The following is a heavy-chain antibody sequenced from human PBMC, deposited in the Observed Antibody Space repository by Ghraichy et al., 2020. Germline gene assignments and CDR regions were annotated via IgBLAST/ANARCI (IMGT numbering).Heavy chain of an antibody. V-gene: IGHV3-30*04. D-gene: IGHD6-6*01. J-gene: IGHJ5*02. CDR3: ARDVGAARPVGWFDP. CDR1: GFTFSSYA. CDR2: ISYDGSNK. Sequence: GESLNISCAASGFTFSSYAMHWVRQAPGKGLEWVAVISYDGSNKYYADSVKGRFTISRDNSKNTLYLQMNSLRAEDTAVYYCARDVGAARPVGWFDPWGQGTLVTVSS.